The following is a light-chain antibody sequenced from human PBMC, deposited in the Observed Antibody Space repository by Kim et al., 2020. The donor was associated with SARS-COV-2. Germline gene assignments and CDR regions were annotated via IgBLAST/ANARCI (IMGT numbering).Light chain of an antibody. J-gene: IGLJ2*01. CDR1: SSDVGSYNL. V-gene: IGLV2-23*02. CDR3: CSYAGSSTLRVV. Sequence: SITISCTGTSSDVGSYNLVSWYQQHPGKAPKLMIYEVSKRPSGVSNRFSGSKSGNTASLSISGLQAEDEADYYCCSYAGSSTLRVVFGGGTQLTVL. CDR2: EVS.